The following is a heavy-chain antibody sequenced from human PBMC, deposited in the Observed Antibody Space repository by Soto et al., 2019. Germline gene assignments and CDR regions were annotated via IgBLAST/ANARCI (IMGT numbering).Heavy chain of an antibody. CDR3: ASPKRQMATYDAFDI. D-gene: IGHD5-12*01. CDR2: ISGSEDNI. V-gene: IGHV3-23*01. CDR1: GFPFSNYY. J-gene: IGHJ3*02. Sequence: GGSLRLSCVASGFPFSNYYMDWVRQAPGKGLEWVAVISGSEDNIHYADSVKGRFTISRDNSKNTLYLQMNSLRAEDTAVYYCASPKRQMATYDAFDIWGQGTMVTV.